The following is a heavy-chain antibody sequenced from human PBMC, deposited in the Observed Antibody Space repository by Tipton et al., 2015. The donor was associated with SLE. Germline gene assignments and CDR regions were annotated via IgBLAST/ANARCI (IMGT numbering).Heavy chain of an antibody. CDR3: AREFVHCSSTSCYAAKFDY. J-gene: IGHJ4*02. CDR2: IYYSGST. Sequence: TLSLTCTVSGGSISSSDFYWGWIRQPPGKGLEWLGSIYYSGSTPYNPSLKSRVTISVDTSTNQFSLKLSSVTAADTALYYCAREFVHCSSTSCYAAKFDYWRQGTLVSVSS. D-gene: IGHD2-2*01. V-gene: IGHV4-39*07. CDR1: GGSISSSDFY.